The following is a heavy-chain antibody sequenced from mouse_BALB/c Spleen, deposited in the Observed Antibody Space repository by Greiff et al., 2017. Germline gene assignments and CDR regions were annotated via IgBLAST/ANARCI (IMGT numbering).Heavy chain of an antibody. Sequence: VQLQQSGAELARPGASVKLSCKASGYTFTSYWMQWVKQRPGQGLEWIGAIYPGDGDTRYTQKFKGKATLTADKSSSTAYMQLSSLASEDSAVYYCARRGNRYGFAYWGQGTLVTVSA. V-gene: IGHV1-87*01. J-gene: IGHJ3*01. D-gene: IGHD2-14*01. CDR2: IYPGDGDT. CDR3: ARRGNRYGFAY. CDR1: GYTFTSYW.